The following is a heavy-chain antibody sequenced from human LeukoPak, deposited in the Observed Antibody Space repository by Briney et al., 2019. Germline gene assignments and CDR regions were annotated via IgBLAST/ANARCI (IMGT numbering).Heavy chain of an antibody. V-gene: IGHV3-23*01. J-gene: IGHJ6*03. D-gene: IGHD5-18*01. Sequence: PGGSLRLSCAASGFTFRNYGMAWVRQAPGKGLEWVSAISGSGGSTYYADSVKGRFTISRDNSKNTLYLQMNSLRAEDTAVYYCARIPDTAMVLNYYYYMDVWGKGTTVTVSS. CDR3: ARIPDTAMVLNYYYYMDV. CDR1: GFTFRNYG. CDR2: ISGSGGST.